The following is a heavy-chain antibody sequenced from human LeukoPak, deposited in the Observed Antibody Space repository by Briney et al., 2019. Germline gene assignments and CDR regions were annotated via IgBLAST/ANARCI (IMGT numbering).Heavy chain of an antibody. CDR1: GGSFSGYY. J-gene: IGHJ4*02. CDR2: INHSGST. V-gene: IGHV4-34*01. Sequence: PSETLSLTCAVYGGSFSGYYWSWIRQPPGRGLEWIGEINHSGSTNYEPSLKSRVTISVDTSKNQFSLKMSSVTAADTAVYYCATYYYDSSGYYNYFDYWGQGTLVTVSS. D-gene: IGHD3-22*01. CDR3: ATYYYDSSGYYNYFDY.